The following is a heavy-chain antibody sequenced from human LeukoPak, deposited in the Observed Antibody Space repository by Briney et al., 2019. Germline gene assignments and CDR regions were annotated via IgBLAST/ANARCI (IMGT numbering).Heavy chain of an antibody. CDR1: GFTFSSYS. D-gene: IGHD5-18*01. CDR3: ARGGYSYGYYYYMDV. Sequence: GGSLRLSCAASGFTFSSYSMNWVRQAPGKGLEWVSYISSSSTIYYADSVKGRFTISRDNAKNSLYLQMNSLRAEDTAVYYCARGGYSYGYYYYMDVWGKGTTVTVSS. V-gene: IGHV3-48*01. J-gene: IGHJ6*03. CDR2: ISSSSTI.